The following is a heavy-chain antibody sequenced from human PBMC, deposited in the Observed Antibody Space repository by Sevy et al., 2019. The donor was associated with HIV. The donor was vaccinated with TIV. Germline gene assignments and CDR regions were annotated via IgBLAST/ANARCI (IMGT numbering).Heavy chain of an antibody. D-gene: IGHD6-19*01. CDR3: VSLFLSYRSGWSYFDY. V-gene: IGHV3-66*02. Sequence: GGSLRLSCAISGFTVNDKYIIWVRQAPGKGLEWVSVIFSSGSTYYADSAKGRFTISRDNSKNTVDLHMNSVRAEDTAVYFCVSLFLSYRSGWSYFDYWGKGTLVTVSS. CDR1: GFTVNDKY. CDR2: IFSSGST. J-gene: IGHJ4*02.